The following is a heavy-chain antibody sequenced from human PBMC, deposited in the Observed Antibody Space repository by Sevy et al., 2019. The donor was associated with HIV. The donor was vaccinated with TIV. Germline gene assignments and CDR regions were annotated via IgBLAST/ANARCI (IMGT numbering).Heavy chain of an antibody. CDR2: IGTAGDT. V-gene: IGHV3-13*01. Sequence: GGSLRLSCVASGFTFSSYDMHWVRQATGKGLEWVSAIGTAGDTYYPGSVKGRFTISRENAKNSLYLQMNSLRAGDTAVYYCARAPISSSWYYFDYWGQGTLVTVSS. J-gene: IGHJ4*02. D-gene: IGHD6-13*01. CDR1: GFTFSSYD. CDR3: ARAPISSSWYYFDY.